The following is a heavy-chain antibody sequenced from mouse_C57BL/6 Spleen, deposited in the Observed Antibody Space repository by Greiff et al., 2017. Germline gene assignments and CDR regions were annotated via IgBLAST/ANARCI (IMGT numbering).Heavy chain of an antibody. V-gene: IGHV1-69*01. CDR3: ARTDYYGSSYDYAMDY. D-gene: IGHD1-1*01. J-gene: IGHJ4*01. CDR2: IDPSDSYT. CDR1: GYTFTSYW. Sequence: QVQLQQPGAELVVPGASVKLSCKASGYTFTSYWMHWVKQRPGQGLEWIGEIDPSDSYTNYNQKFKGKSTLTVDKSSSTAYMQLSSLTSEDSAVYYCARTDYYGSSYDYAMDYWGQGTSVTVSS.